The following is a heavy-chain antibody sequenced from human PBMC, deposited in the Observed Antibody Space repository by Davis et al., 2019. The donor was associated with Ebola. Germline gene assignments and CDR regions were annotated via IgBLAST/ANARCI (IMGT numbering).Heavy chain of an antibody. CDR1: GGPISRSSYY. J-gene: IGHJ6*02. CDR3: ARGYYYYGMDV. Sequence: SETLSLTCAVSGGPISRSSYYWGWIRQPPGRGLEWIGSVFYSGSTNYNPSLKSRVTMSVDTSKNQFSLKLSSVTAADTAVYYCARGYYYYGMDVWGQGTTVTVSS. V-gene: IGHV4-39*07. CDR2: VFYSGST.